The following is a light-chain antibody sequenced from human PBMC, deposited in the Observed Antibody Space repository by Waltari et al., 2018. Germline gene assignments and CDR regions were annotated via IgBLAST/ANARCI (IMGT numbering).Light chain of an antibody. CDR3: SSYASGVL. CDR2: DVP. V-gene: IGLV2-14*03. Sequence: QSALTQPVSVSGSPGQSITISFTGVNSDIGSYNYVSCYQQHPGKAPQTVIYDVPNRPSWLSDLFSGSKSGNTAALTISGLQAEDEADYYCSSYASGVLFGGGTKLTVL. J-gene: IGLJ2*01. CDR1: NSDIGSYNY.